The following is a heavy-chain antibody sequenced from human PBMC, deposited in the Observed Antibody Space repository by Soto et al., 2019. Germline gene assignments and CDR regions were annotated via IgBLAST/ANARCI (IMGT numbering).Heavy chain of an antibody. D-gene: IGHD1-1*01. V-gene: IGHV3-21*01. CDR2: ITGTGRDM. CDR1: GFTFSSHT. Sequence: PGGSLRLSCASSGFTFSSHTMNWVRQAPGKGLEWVSSITGTGRDMFYADSVKGRFTISRDNAENSLYLQMNSLRAEDTAVYYCVKEVEGFDYWGQGTLVTVPS. CDR3: VKEVEGFDY. J-gene: IGHJ4*02.